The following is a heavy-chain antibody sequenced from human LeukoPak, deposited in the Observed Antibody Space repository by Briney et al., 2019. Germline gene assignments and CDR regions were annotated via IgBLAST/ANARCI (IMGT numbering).Heavy chain of an antibody. V-gene: IGHV1-8*03. CDR3: ARGQKTTEQQLGY. J-gene: IGHJ4*02. CDR1: GYTFTNYD. Sequence: ASLKVSCKASGYTFTNYDINWVRQATGQGLEWMAWMKPNRGNRGYERKFQGRLTITRNIAQNTAYMELSRLRSEETAGYYCARGQKTTEQQLGYWGQGTLVTVSS. D-gene: IGHD6-13*01. CDR2: MKPNRGNR.